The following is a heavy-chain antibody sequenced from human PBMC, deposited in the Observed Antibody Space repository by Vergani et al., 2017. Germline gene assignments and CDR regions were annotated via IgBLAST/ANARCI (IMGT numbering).Heavy chain of an antibody. CDR1: GYSFTSYD. V-gene: IGHV1-8*01. Sequence: QVQLVQSGAEVKKPGTSVKVSCKASGYSFTSYDINWVRQATGQGLEWMGWLNPKSGNTGHAQKFQGRVTMTRNTSISTAYMELSSLRSDDTAVYYCARGITVVRGASGYWGQVTLVTVSS. CDR2: LNPKSGNT. J-gene: IGHJ4*02. CDR3: ARGITVVRGASGY. D-gene: IGHD3-10*01.